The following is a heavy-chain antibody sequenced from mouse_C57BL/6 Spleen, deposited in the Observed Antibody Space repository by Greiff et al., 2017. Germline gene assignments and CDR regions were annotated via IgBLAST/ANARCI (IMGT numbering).Heavy chain of an antibody. V-gene: IGHV10-1*01. J-gene: IGHJ4*01. D-gene: IGHD1-1*01. CDR1: GFSFNTYA. Sequence: EVQLVESGGGLVQPKGSLTLSCAASGFSFNTYAMNWVRQAPGKGLEWVARIRSKSNNYATYYADSVKDRFTISRDDSESMLYLQMNNLKTEDTAMYYCVRSATCAMDYWGQGTSVTVSS. CDR2: IRSKSNNYAT. CDR3: VRSATCAMDY.